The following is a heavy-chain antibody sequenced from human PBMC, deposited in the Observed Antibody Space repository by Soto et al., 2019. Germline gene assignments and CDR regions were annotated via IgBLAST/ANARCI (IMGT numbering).Heavy chain of an antibody. CDR2: ISLSGVST. CDR1: GYTFTDYY. CDR3: AREELRQLDFLPGAFDI. Sequence: QVQLVQSGAEFKKPGASVKVSCKASGYTFTDYYMHWVRQAPGQGLEWMGIISLSGVSTTYAHRFQGRVTMTRDTSTSTVYMELSSLRFEDTAVYYCAREELRQLDFLPGAFDIWGQGTMVTVSS. V-gene: IGHV1-46*01. J-gene: IGHJ3*02. D-gene: IGHD3-9*01.